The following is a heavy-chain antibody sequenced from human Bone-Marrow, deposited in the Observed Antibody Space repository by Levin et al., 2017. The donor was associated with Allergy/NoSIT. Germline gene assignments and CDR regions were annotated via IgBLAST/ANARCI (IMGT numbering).Heavy chain of an antibody. Sequence: GGSLRLSCAASGFNFRNYAMHWVRQAPGKGLEWVAAISYDGTNKFFADSVKGRISISRDNSKKTVYVQINNLISEDTSVYFCAKNLYTDYDFWNEYSDPDDIYYYGLAVWGRGTTVTVSS. J-gene: IGHJ6*02. CDR2: ISYDGTNK. CDR1: GFNFRNYA. D-gene: IGHD3-3*01. V-gene: IGHV3-30*18. CDR3: AKNLYTDYDFWNEYSDPDDIYYYGLAV.